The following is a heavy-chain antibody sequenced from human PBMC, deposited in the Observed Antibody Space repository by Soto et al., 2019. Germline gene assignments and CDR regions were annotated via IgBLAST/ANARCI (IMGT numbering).Heavy chain of an antibody. D-gene: IGHD6-19*01. CDR3: ARVGGSSGWQDGMDV. J-gene: IGHJ6*02. CDR2: SRNKANSYTT. V-gene: IGHV3-72*01. CDR1: GFIFSDHY. Sequence: EVQLVESGGGLVQPGGSLRLSCAVSGFIFSDHYMDWVRQAPGKGLEWVGRSRNKANSYTTEYAASVKGRFSSSRDDSKNSLYLQMNSLKTEDTAVYYCARVGGSSGWQDGMDVWGQGTTVTVSS.